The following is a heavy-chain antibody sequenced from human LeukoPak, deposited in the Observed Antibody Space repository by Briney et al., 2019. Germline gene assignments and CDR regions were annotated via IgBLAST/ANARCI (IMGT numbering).Heavy chain of an antibody. CDR1: GFTFSNYA. D-gene: IGHD3-3*01. CDR2: ISYDGSII. CDR3: ARDCKQKVTYYDFWSGYSYGMDV. J-gene: IGHJ6*02. Sequence: GRSLRLSCAASGFTFSNYALHWVRRAPGRGLEWVTIISYDGSIIYYADSVKGRFTISRDNSKNTLYLQMNSLRAEDTAVYYCARDCKQKVTYYDFWSGYSYGMDVWGQGTTVTVSS. V-gene: IGHV3-30*04.